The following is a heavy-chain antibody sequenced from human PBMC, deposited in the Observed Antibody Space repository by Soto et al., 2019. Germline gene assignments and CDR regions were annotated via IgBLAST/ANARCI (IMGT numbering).Heavy chain of an antibody. CDR3: ARGHYGMDV. CDR1: GFTFSDHY. J-gene: IGHJ6*02. Sequence: QVQLVESGGGLVKPGGSLRLSCVASGFTFSDHYMSWIRQVPGKGLEWVSYILNSDSTIYYADSVQGRFTISRDNAQNSGYLQMNSLSVEDTAVYYCARGHYGMDVWGQGTTVTVSS. CDR2: ILNSDSTI. V-gene: IGHV3-11*01.